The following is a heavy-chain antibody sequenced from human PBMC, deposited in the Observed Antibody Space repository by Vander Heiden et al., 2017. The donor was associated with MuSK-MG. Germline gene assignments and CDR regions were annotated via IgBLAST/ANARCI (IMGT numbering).Heavy chain of an antibody. V-gene: IGHV3-7*01. CDR1: GFTFSNYW. CDR2: LNQEGGEI. CDR3: ARGPYYYGSGTYSYFDY. J-gene: IGHJ4*02. Sequence: EVQLVESGGVLVQPGGSLRLSCAASGFTFSNYWMSWVRQAPGKGLEWVANLNQEGGEIYYADSMKGRFTISRDNAKNSLYLQLNSLRAEDTAVYYCARGPYYYGSGTYSYFDYWGQGTLVTVSS. D-gene: IGHD3-10*01.